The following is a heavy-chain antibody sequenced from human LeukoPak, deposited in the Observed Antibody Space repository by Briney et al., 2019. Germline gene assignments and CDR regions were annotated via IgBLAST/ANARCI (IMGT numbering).Heavy chain of an antibody. D-gene: IGHD1-26*01. CDR1: GYSFTTYY. CDR2: INPSRGTA. J-gene: IGHJ4*02. Sequence: ASVTVSYTASGYSFTTYYMHWVRQAPGQGLEWTGIINPSRGTATYAQKFQGRVTITRDTSTTTVYMELSSLRSEDTAVYYCAREGEWELEEIGGYGGQGTLVTVSS. V-gene: IGHV1-46*01. CDR3: AREGEWELEEIGGY.